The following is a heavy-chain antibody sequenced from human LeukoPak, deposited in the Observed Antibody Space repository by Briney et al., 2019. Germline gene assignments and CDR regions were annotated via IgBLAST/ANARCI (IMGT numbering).Heavy chain of an antibody. CDR3: ARDRTKNYGGNRNDAFDI. Sequence: KTSETLSLTCAVSGGSISSSNWWSWVRQPPGKGLEWIGEIYHSGSTNYNPSLKSRVTISVDRSKNQFSLKLSSVTAADTAVYYCARDRTKNYGGNRNDAFDIWGQGTMVTVSS. V-gene: IGHV4-4*02. D-gene: IGHD4-23*01. CDR2: IYHSGST. J-gene: IGHJ3*02. CDR1: GGSISSSNW.